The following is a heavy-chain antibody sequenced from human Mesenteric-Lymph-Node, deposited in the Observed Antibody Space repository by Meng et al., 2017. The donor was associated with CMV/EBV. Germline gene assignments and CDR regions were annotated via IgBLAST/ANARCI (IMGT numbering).Heavy chain of an antibody. J-gene: IGHJ5*02. CDR1: GFTFSNYW. CDR2: VNQDGSEK. Sequence: GESLKISCAASGFTFSNYWMSWVRQTPGKGLEWVANVNQDGSEKKYVDSLKGRFTISRDNAKNSLYLQMNSLRDEDTAVYYCARGLGWGRFDPWGQGTLVTVSS. V-gene: IGHV3-7*01. CDR3: ARGLGWGRFDP. D-gene: IGHD6-19*01.